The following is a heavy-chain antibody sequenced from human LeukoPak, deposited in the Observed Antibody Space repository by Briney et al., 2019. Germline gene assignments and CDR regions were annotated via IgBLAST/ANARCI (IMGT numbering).Heavy chain of an antibody. Sequence: GGSLRLSCAASGFTFSSYGMHWVRQAPGKGLEWVAVISYDGSNKYYADSVKGRFTISRDNSKNTPYLQMNSLRAEDTAVYYCAKEGGSSSLIYYYYYYMDVWGKGTTVTVSS. CDR1: GFTFSSYG. J-gene: IGHJ6*03. CDR2: ISYDGSNK. D-gene: IGHD6-13*01. CDR3: AKEGGSSSLIYYYYYYMDV. V-gene: IGHV3-30*18.